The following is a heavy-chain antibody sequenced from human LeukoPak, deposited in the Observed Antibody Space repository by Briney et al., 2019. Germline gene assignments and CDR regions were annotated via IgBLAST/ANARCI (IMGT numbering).Heavy chain of an antibody. V-gene: IGHV4-34*01. CDR2: INHSGST. CDR3: ARAPRGGVDY. Sequence: SETLSLTCTVSGDSISSYYWSWIRQPPGKGLEWIGEINHSGSTNYNPSLKSRVTISVDTSKNQFSLKLSSVTAADTAVYYCARAPRGGVDYWGQGTLVTVSS. CDR1: GDSISSYY. J-gene: IGHJ4*02. D-gene: IGHD3-10*01.